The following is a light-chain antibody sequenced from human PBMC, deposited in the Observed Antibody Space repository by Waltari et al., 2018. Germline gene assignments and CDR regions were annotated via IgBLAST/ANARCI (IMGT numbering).Light chain of an antibody. CDR1: QSIRKC. Sequence: IQMTQSPSTLSASVGDRVIFSCRASQSIRKCLAWYQQKPGKAPKLLIYKASTLESGFPSRFSGSGSGTEFTLTISSLQPEDFATYYCQQYNSYSLLSFGGGTKVEIK. J-gene: IGKJ4*01. CDR3: QQYNSYSLLS. V-gene: IGKV1-5*03. CDR2: KAS.